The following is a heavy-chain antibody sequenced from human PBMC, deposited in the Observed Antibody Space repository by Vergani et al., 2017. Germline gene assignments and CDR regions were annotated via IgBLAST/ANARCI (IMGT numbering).Heavy chain of an antibody. CDR3: VKGQPDYDFWSGPPY. V-gene: IGHV3-64D*06. D-gene: IGHD3-3*01. CDR1: GFTFSSYA. Sequence: EVQLVESGGGLVQPGGSLRLSCSASGFTFSSYAMHWVRQAPGKGLEYVSAISSNGGSTYYADSVKGRFTISRDNSKNTLYLQMSSLRAEDTAVYYCVKGQPDYDFWSGPPYWGQGTLVTVSS. J-gene: IGHJ4*02. CDR2: ISSNGGST.